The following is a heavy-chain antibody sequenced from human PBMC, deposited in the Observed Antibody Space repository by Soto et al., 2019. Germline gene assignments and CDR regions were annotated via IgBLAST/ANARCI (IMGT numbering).Heavy chain of an antibody. CDR2: IYYTGHT. CDR3: ARLNEGMDV. D-gene: IGHD1-1*01. V-gene: IGHV4-59*01. J-gene: IGHJ6*04. Sequence: QVQLQESGPRLVKPSETLSLTCAVSGGSINNFYWVWMRQPPGKGLEWIGPIYYTGHTEYNPSLKSRVTISVDTTKNQLSRRLNSVTTADTAVYYCARLNEGMDVWGKGTTVAVSS. CDR1: GGSINNFY.